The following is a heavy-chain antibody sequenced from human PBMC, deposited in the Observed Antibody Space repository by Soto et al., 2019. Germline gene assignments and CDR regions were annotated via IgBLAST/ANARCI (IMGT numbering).Heavy chain of an antibody. Sequence: QVQLVQSGADVKKPGASVKVSCKASGYTFPSFGINWVRQAPGQGLEWMGWISGYNGNTKYAQNLQDRVTMTRDTSTSTAYMELRSLRSDDTAVYYCASLTDFYYYAMDVWGQGTTVTVSS. V-gene: IGHV1-18*01. CDR3: ASLTDFYYYAMDV. CDR1: GYTFPSFG. CDR2: ISGYNGNT. J-gene: IGHJ6*02.